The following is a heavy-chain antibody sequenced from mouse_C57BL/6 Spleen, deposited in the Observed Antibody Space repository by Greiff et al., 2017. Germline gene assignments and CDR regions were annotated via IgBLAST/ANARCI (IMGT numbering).Heavy chain of an antibody. J-gene: IGHJ4*01. Sequence: VQLQQSGPELVKPGASVKIPCKASGYTFTDYNMDWVKQSHGKSLEWIGDINPNNGGTIYNQKFMGKDTLTVDKSSSTAYMELRSLTSEDTAVYYCARWENYPYAMDYWGQGTTVTVSS. CDR1: GYTFTDYN. V-gene: IGHV1-18*01. CDR3: ARWENYPYAMDY. CDR2: INPNNGGT. D-gene: IGHD1-1*01.